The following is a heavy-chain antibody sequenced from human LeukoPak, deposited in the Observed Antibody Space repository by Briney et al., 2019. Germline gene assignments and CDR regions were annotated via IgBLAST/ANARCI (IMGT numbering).Heavy chain of an antibody. CDR3: AKDTWQFAPDYYYYMDV. J-gene: IGHJ6*03. CDR2: ISGSGGST. D-gene: IGHD2-21*01. Sequence: GGSLRLSCAASGFTFSSYGMSWVRQAPGKGLEWVSAISGSGGSTYYADSVKGRFTISRDNSKNTLYLQMNSLRAEDTALYYCAKDTWQFAPDYYYYMDVWGKGTTVTVSS. CDR1: GFTFSSYG. V-gene: IGHV3-23*01.